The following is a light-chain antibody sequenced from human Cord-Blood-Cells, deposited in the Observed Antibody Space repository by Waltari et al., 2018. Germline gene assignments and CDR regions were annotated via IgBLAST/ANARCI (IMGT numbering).Light chain of an antibody. V-gene: IGLV2-23*01. J-gene: IGLJ1*01. Sequence: QSALTQPASVSGSPGQSITISCTGTSSDVGSYNLVSWYQQQPGKAPKLMIYEGSKRPSGVSNRVSGSKSGNTASLTIAGLQAEDEADYYCCSYAGSSTFYVFGTGTKVTVL. CDR1: SSDVGSYNL. CDR3: CSYAGSSTFYV. CDR2: EGS.